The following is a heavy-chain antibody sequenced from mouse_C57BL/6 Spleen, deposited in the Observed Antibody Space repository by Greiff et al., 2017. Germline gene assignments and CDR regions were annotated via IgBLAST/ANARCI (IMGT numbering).Heavy chain of an antibody. CDR1: GYAFSSYW. D-gene: IGHD4-1*01. V-gene: IGHV1-80*01. CDR2: IYPGDGDT. J-gene: IGHJ2*01. Sequence: VQLMESGASVKISCKASGYAFSSYWMTLVKHTPAKGLEWLGQIYPGDGDTNYNGKFTCKATLTADQFSSTAYMQLSSLTSEDSAVYFDARRTETSFDDWGKGTTLTVSS. CDR3: ARRTETSFDD.